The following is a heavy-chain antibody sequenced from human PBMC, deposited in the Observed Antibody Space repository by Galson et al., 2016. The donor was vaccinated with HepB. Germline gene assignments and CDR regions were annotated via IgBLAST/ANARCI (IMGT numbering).Heavy chain of an antibody. V-gene: IGHV3-23*01. CDR2: IIGRGAST. CDR3: AKAIRPYDFWSGSQNYHYYGLDV. D-gene: IGHD3-3*01. Sequence: SLRLSCAASGFNFSSYAMTWVRQAPGKGLEWVSAIIGRGASTYYGDSVKGRFTISRDNSKKTLYLQMNRLRVEDTAVYYCAKAIRPYDFWSGSQNYHYYGLDVWGQGPTVTDS. J-gene: IGHJ6*02. CDR1: GFNFSSYA.